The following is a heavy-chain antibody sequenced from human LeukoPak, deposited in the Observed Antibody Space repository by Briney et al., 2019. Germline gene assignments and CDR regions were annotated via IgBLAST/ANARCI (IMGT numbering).Heavy chain of an antibody. CDR3: TRMTSGHDY. V-gene: IGHV4-34*01. D-gene: IGHD3-10*01. CDR2: INHSGYT. CDR1: GVSFNDYY. J-gene: IGHJ4*02. Sequence: SETLSLTCAVSGVSFNDYYWSWVRQIPGKGLEWIGEINHSGYTNDSPSLKSRVTLSIDTSRNQFSLNLRSVTVADAGIYFCTRMTSGHDYWGQGTLVTVSS.